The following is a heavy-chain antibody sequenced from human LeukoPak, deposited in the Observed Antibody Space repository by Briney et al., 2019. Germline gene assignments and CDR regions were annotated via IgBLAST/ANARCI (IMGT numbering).Heavy chain of an antibody. Sequence: GGSLRLSCAASGFTFSDYYLSWIRQAPGKGLEWVSYISHSGSTIYYADSVKGRFSVSRDNAKNSLYLQMNSLKTEDTAVYYCTTYSDYEGLADVWGQGTTVTVSS. CDR1: GFTFSDYY. CDR3: TTYSDYEGLADV. CDR2: ISHSGSTI. D-gene: IGHD5-12*01. V-gene: IGHV3-11*01. J-gene: IGHJ6*02.